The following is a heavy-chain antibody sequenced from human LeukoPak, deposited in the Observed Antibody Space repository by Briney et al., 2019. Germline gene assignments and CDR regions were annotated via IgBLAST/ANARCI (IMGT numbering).Heavy chain of an antibody. Sequence: GGSLRLSCAASGFTFSNYAMSWVRQAPGKGLEWVSAISGSGDNTYYADSGKGRFTISRDNSKNTLYLQMNNLSADDTAVYYCARHPTGFPNWFGPWGQGTLVTVSS. J-gene: IGHJ5*02. CDR1: GFTFSNYA. V-gene: IGHV3-23*01. D-gene: IGHD2-21*01. CDR2: ISGSGDNT. CDR3: ARHPTGFPNWFGP.